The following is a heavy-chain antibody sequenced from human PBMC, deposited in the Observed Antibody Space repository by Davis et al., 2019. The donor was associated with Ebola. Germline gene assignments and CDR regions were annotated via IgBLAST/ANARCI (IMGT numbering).Heavy chain of an antibody. CDR2: ISSSSSYI. CDR1: GFTFSSYS. D-gene: IGHD4-17*01. J-gene: IGHJ4*02. V-gene: IGHV3-21*01. CDR3: ARAFLDYGDRGGFDY. Sequence: PGGSLRLSCAASGFTFSSYSMNWVRQAPGKGLEWVSSISSSSSYIYYADSVKGRFTISRDNAKNSLYLQMNSLRAEDTAVYYCARAFLDYGDRGGFDYWGQGTLVTVSS.